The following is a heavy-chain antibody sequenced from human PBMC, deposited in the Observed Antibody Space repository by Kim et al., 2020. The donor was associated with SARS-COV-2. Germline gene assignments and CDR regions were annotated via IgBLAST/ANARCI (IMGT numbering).Heavy chain of an antibody. D-gene: IGHD3-10*01. V-gene: IGHV3-11*06. CDR2: ISSSSSYT. CDR3: ARDNDRSIAGRFDP. CDR1: GFTFSDYY. Sequence: GGSLRLSCAASGFTFSDYYMSWIRQAPGKGLEWVSYISSSSSYTNYADSVKGRFTISRDNAKNSLYLQMNSLRAEDTAVYYCARDNDRSIAGRFDPWGQGTLVTVSS. J-gene: IGHJ5*02.